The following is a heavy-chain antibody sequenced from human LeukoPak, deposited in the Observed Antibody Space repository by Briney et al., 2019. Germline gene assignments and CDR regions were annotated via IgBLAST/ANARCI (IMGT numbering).Heavy chain of an antibody. D-gene: IGHD3-3*01. V-gene: IGHV3-23*01. J-gene: IGHJ4*02. CDR2: VSGGSFAT. CDR1: GFNFRSYA. CDR3: ARDSPHKRFNTSWAAYSFYF. Sequence: PGGSLILSCAASGFNFRSYAMSWVREAPGKGLQGVSTVSGGSFATYYADSGRGRHTISRDNSKNTLYLQMNSLRAESTPVYYCARDSPHKRFNTSWAAYSFYFRGPGTLVTGSS.